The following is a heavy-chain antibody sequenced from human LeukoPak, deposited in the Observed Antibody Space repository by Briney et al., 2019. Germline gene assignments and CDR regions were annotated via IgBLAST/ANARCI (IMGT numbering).Heavy chain of an antibody. D-gene: IGHD3-10*01. Sequence: GGSLRLSCAVSGFTFTTYWLGWVRQPPGKGLEWVANIKQDGTEKYYVDSVKGRFTISRDNAKNSLYLQMNSLRVEDTAIYYCVKVAKYYYGSETYYFFEHWGQGTPVTASS. CDR1: GFTFTTYW. CDR2: IKQDGTEK. V-gene: IGHV3-7*01. J-gene: IGHJ4*02. CDR3: VKVAKYYYGSETYYFFEH.